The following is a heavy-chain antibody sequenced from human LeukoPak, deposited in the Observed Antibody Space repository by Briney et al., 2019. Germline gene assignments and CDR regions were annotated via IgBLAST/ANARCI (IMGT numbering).Heavy chain of an antibody. D-gene: IGHD3-3*01. J-gene: IGHJ4*02. CDR3: ARDQDLFDF. Sequence: PSETLSLTCTASAGSISSYYWSWIRQPPGKGLEWIGFISYSGNTNYSPSLKSRVTISVDTSKNQFSLKLSSVTAADTAVYYCARDQDLFDFWGQGTLVTVSS. CDR1: AGSISSYY. V-gene: IGHV4-59*01. CDR2: ISYSGNT.